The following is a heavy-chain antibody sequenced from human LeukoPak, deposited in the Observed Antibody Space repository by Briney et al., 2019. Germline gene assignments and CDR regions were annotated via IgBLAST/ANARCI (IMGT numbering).Heavy chain of an antibody. CDR2: MNPNSGNT. D-gene: IGHD3-3*01. CDR1: GYTFTSYD. J-gene: IGHJ5*02. V-gene: IGHV1-8*01. Sequence: ASVKVSCKASGYTFTSYDINWVRQATGQGLEWMGWMNPNSGNTGCAQKFQGRVTMTRNTSISTAYMELSSLRSKDTAVYYCARGRPSGYYFRFDPWGQGTLVTVSS. CDR3: ARGRPSGYYFRFDP.